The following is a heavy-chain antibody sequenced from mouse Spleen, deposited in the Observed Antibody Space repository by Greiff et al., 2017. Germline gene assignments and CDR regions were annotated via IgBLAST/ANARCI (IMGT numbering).Heavy chain of an antibody. Sequence: EVQLVESGGGLVKPGGSLKLSCAASGFTFSSYAMSWVRQTPEKRLEWVATISSGGSYTYYPDSVKGRFTISRDNAKNTLYLQMSSLRSEDTAMYYCARREIYYEFWFAYWGQGTLVTVSA. CDR1: GFTFSSYA. CDR2: ISSGGSYT. J-gene: IGHJ3*01. CDR3: ARREIYYEFWFAY. D-gene: IGHD2-4*01. V-gene: IGHV5-9-3*01.